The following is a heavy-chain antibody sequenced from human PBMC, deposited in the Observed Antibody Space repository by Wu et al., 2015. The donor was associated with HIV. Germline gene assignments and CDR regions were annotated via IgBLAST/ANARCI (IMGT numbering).Heavy chain of an antibody. CDR3: ARDLLPTTSWTDSYYYGMDV. J-gene: IGHJ6*02. CDR1: GDTLSRFA. CDR2: IIPIWGTA. Sequence: QVQLVQSGAEVKKPGSSVKVSCKASGDTLSRFAISWVRQAPGQGLEWMGGIIPIWGTANHAQKFQGRVTITTDESTSTAYMELTSLRSEDTAVYYCARDLLPTTSWTDSYYYGMDVWGQGTTVTVAS. D-gene: IGHD2-2*01. V-gene: IGHV1-69*05.